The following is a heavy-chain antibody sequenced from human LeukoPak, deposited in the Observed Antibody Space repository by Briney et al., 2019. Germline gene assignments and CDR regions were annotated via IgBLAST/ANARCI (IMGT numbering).Heavy chain of an antibody. V-gene: IGHV4-30-4*01. Sequence: SETLSLTCTVSGGSISSGDYYWSWIRQPPGKGLEWIGYIYYSGSTYYNPSLKSRVTISVDTSKNQFSLKLSSVTAADTAVYYCARLKWIQLWSLGYYYGMDVWGQGTTVTVSS. CDR3: ARLKWIQLWSLGYYYGMDV. J-gene: IGHJ6*02. D-gene: IGHD5-18*01. CDR1: GGSISSGDYY. CDR2: IYYSGST.